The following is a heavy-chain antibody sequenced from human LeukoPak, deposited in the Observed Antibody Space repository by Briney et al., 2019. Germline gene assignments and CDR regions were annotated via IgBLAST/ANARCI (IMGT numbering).Heavy chain of an antibody. CDR1: GFSFTSYW. CDR3: ARTYGPRSNGEFDH. CDR2: IKQDGSEK. J-gene: IGHJ5*02. V-gene: IGHV3-7*03. Sequence: PGGSLRLSCAASGFSFTSYWMSWVRQAPGKGLEWVANIKQDGSEKDYVDSVKGRFTISRDNPKNSLYLQMNSLRAEDTAVYYCARTYGPRSNGEFDHWGQGTLVTVSS. D-gene: IGHD3-10*01.